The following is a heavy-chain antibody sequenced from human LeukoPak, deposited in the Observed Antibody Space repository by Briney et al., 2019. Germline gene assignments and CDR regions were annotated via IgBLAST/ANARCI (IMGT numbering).Heavy chain of an antibody. CDR3: ARDVDTNY. J-gene: IGHJ4*02. Sequence: GGSLRLSCAASGFTFTSYWMTWVRQAPGKGLEWVANIKQDGSEKFYVGSVRGQFTISRDNGRNSVSLQMNSLRDEDTAVYYCARDVDTNYWGQGTLVTVSS. V-gene: IGHV3-7*03. CDR2: IKQDGSEK. D-gene: IGHD5-18*01. CDR1: GFTFTSYW.